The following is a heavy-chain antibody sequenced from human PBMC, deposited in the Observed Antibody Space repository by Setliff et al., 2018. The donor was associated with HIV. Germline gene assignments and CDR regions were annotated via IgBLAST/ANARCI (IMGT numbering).Heavy chain of an antibody. CDR2: IYASGST. D-gene: IGHD2-2*01. J-gene: IGHJ5*02. V-gene: IGHV4-59*12. CDR3: ARDGPHCITSSCPGAWFDP. CDR1: GGPISNYY. Sequence: SETLSLTCTVSGGPISNYYWSWIRQPPGKGLEWIGYIYASGSTKYNPSLESRVTISVDTSKNQFSLKLSSVTAADTAVYYCARDGPHCITSSCPGAWFDPWGQGTLVTVSS.